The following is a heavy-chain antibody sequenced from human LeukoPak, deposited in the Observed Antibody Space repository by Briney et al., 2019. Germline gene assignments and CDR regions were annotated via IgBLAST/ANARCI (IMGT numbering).Heavy chain of an antibody. CDR1: GGTFSSYA. D-gene: IGHD5-12*01. V-gene: IGHV1-18*01. CDR2: ISAYNGNT. J-gene: IGHJ4*02. Sequence: ASVKVSCKASGGTFSSYAISWVRQAPGQGLEWMGWISAYNGNTNYAQKLQGRVTMTTDTSTSTAYMELRSLRSDDTAVYYCARDSVATMAARFFDYWGQGTLVTVSS. CDR3: ARDSVATMAARFFDY.